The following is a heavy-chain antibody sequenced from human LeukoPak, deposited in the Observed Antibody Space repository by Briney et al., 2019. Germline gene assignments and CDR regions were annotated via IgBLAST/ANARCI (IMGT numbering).Heavy chain of an antibody. CDR3: AGHSSGTALFDY. D-gene: IGHD3-22*01. J-gene: IGHJ4*02. V-gene: IGHV1-18*01. CDR1: GYTFTSYG. CDR2: ISAYNGNT. Sequence: GASVKVSCKASGYTFTSYGISWVRQAPGQGLEWMGWISAYNGNTNYAQKLQGRVTMTTDTSTSTAYTELRSLRSDDTAVYYCAGHSSGTALFDYWGQGTLVTVSS.